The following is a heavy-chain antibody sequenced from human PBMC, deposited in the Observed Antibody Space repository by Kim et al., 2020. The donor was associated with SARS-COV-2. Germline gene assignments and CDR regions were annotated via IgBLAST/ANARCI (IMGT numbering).Heavy chain of an antibody. Sequence: GGSLRLSCAASGFTFSDYYMSWIRQAPGKGLEWVSYISSSGSTIYYADSVKGRFTISRDNAKNSLYLQMNSLRAEDTAVYYCARGRYYYDSSGLEFGYWGQGTLVTVSS. J-gene: IGHJ4*02. V-gene: IGHV3-11*01. D-gene: IGHD3-22*01. CDR2: ISSSGSTI. CDR1: GFTFSDYY. CDR3: ARGRYYYDSSGLEFGY.